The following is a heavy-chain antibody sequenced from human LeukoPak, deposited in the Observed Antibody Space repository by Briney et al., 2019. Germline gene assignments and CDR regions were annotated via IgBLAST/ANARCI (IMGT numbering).Heavy chain of an antibody. J-gene: IGHJ6*02. Sequence: GGSLRLSCAASGFTFSNFWMTWVRQAPGKGLEWVANINRDGSERYYVDSVKGRFTISRDDAKSSLYLQMNSLRAEDTAVYYCARRNAMDVWGQGTTVIVFS. CDR3: ARRNAMDV. CDR2: INRDGSER. CDR1: GFTFSNFW. V-gene: IGHV3-7*03.